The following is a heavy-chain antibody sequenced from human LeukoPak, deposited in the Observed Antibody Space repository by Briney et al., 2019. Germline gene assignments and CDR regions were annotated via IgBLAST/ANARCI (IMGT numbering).Heavy chain of an antibody. CDR3: ARVTDFWSGYYSFDY. Sequence: SETLSLTCTVSGGSLSSSSTSYWGWIRQPPGKGLEWIGSIYYSGSTYYNPSLKSRVTISVDTSKNQFSLKLSSVTAADTAVYYCARVTDFWSGYYSFDYWGQGTLVTVSS. D-gene: IGHD3-3*01. V-gene: IGHV4-39*07. CDR2: IYYSGST. J-gene: IGHJ4*02. CDR1: GGSLSSSSTSY.